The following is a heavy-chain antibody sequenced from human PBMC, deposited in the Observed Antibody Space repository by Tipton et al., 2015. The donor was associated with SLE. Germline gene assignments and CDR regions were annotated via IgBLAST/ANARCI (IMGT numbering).Heavy chain of an antibody. CDR3: ARDAISSGYYYYFGY. Sequence: SLRLSCAASGFTFSSYAMHWVRQAPGKGLEYVSAISSNGGSTYYANSVKGRFTISRDNSKNTLYLQMGSLRAEDMAVYYCARDAISSGYYYYFGYWGQGTLVTVSS. CDR1: GFTFSSYA. CDR2: ISSNGGST. V-gene: IGHV3-64*01. J-gene: IGHJ4*02. D-gene: IGHD3-22*01.